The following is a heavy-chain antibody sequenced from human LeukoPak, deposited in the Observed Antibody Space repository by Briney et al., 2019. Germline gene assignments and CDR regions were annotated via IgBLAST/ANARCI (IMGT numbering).Heavy chain of an antibody. Sequence: GGSLRLSCAASGFTFSSYGMHWVRQAPGKGLEWVSYISSSSTIYYADSVKGRFTISRDNAKNSLYLQMNSLRAEDTAVYYCARSPYYYDSSGYYHYYYGMDVWGQGTTVTVSS. D-gene: IGHD3-22*01. J-gene: IGHJ6*02. V-gene: IGHV3-48*01. CDR2: ISSSSTI. CDR3: ARSPYYYDSSGYYHYYYGMDV. CDR1: GFTFSSYG.